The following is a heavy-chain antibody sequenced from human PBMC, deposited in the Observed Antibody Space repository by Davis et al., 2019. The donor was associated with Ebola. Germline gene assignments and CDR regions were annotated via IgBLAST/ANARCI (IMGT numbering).Heavy chain of an antibody. Sequence: GGSLRLSSPTPGLTSSSYGMHWVPQAPGKGPEWVAVIWYDGSNKYYADSVKGRFTISRDNSKNTLYLQMNSLRAEDTAVYYCAKGSVTIFGVAPEYYGMDVWGKGTTVTVSS. J-gene: IGHJ6*04. CDR3: AKGSVTIFGVAPEYYGMDV. D-gene: IGHD3-3*01. CDR1: GLTSSSYG. V-gene: IGHV3-30*02. CDR2: IWYDGSNK.